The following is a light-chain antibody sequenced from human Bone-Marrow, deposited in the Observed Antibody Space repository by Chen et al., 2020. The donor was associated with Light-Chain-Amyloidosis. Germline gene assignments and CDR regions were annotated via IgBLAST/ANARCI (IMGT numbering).Light chain of an antibody. CDR1: DLPTKY. CDR3: QSADSSGTYEVI. CDR2: RDT. V-gene: IGLV3-25*03. J-gene: IGLJ2*01. Sequence: SYELTQPPSVSVSLGQTARITCSGDDLPTKYAYWYQQKPGQAPVLVIHRDTERPSGISERFSGSRSGTTATLTISGVQAEDEADYHCQSADSSGTYEVIFGGGTKLTVL.